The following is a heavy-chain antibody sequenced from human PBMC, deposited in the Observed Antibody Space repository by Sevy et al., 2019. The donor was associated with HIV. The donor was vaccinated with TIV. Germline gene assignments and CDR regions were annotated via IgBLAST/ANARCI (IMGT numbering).Heavy chain of an antibody. V-gene: IGHV3-49*04. CDR2: IRSKAYGGTT. J-gene: IGHJ6*02. CDR3: TRVEGAADWGMDV. D-gene: IGHD1-26*01. CDR1: GFTFDDYT. Sequence: GGSLRLSCRASGFTFDDYTMSWVRQAPGKGLEWVAFIRSKAYGGTTEYAGSVKGRFTISRDESKSIAYLQTNSLKTEDTAVYYCTRVEGAADWGMDVWGQGTTVTVSS.